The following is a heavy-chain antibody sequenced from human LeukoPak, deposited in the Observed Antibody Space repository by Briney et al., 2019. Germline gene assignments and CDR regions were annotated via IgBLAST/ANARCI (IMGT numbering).Heavy chain of an antibody. CDR2: ISSSSSSI. CDR3: ARDRDCSGGSCYYFDY. Sequence: PGGSLRLSCAASGFIFSSYSMNWVRQAPGKGLEWVSYISSSSSSIYYADSVKGRFTISRDNAKNSLYLQMNSLRAEDTAVYYCARDRDCSGGSCYYFDYWGQGTLVTVSS. CDR1: GFIFSSYS. V-gene: IGHV3-48*04. J-gene: IGHJ4*02. D-gene: IGHD2-15*01.